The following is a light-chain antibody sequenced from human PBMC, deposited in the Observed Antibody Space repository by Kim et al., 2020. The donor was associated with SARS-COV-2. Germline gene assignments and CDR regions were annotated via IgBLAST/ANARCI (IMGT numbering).Light chain of an antibody. CDR3: QQNYRS. Sequence: DIQMTRSPSSLSASVGDRVTITCRAGQNINTDLNWYQQKPGKAPKLLLSAASNLQSGVPSRFSGSGSGTDFTLTITSLQPEDFATYYCQQNYRSFGGGTKVDIK. V-gene: IGKV1-39*01. CDR2: AAS. J-gene: IGKJ4*01. CDR1: QNINTD.